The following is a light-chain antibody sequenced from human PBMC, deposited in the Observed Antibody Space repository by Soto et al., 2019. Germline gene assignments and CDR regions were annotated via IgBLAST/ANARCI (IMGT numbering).Light chain of an antibody. Sequence: EIVLTQSPATLSLSPGERATLSCEASQSVSNYLAWYQQKPGQAPRLLIYDASNRATGIPARFSGSGSGTDFTLTRSSLEPEDFALYYCQLRSFWPLFGGGTKVEI. J-gene: IGKJ4*01. CDR1: QSVSNY. CDR2: DAS. V-gene: IGKV3-11*01. CDR3: QLRSFWPL.